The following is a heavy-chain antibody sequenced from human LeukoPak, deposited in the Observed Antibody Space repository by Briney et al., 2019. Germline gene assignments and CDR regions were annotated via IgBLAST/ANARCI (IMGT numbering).Heavy chain of an antibody. D-gene: IGHD3-9*01. Sequence: ASVKVSCKTSGYTFIRYGITWVRQAPGQGLEWMAWISPYNGNTKYVQNLQGRLTITTDTSTSTAYMELRSLTSDDTAVYFCARDVDIVTGYYMSDYWGQGTLVTVSS. V-gene: IGHV1-18*01. CDR3: ARDVDIVTGYYMSDY. CDR1: GYTFIRYG. J-gene: IGHJ4*02. CDR2: ISPYNGNT.